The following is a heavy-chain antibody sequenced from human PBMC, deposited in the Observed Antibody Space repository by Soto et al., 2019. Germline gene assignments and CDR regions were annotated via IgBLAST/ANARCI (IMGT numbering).Heavy chain of an antibody. Sequence: EVVLVESGGGLTQPGTSLTLSCVVSGFTISRDSMFWLRQAPGKGLEWVSVFFNTGYTHYADSVKGRFTISRDTSKNTLYLHMNNLRAEDTAVYFCARHDWLDPWGQGTLVTVSS. CDR3: ARHDWLDP. J-gene: IGHJ5*02. CDR1: GFTISRDS. V-gene: IGHV3-53*01. CDR2: FFNTGYT.